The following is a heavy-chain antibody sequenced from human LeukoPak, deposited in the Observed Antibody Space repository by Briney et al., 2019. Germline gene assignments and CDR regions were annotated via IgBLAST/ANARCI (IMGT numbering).Heavy chain of an antibody. Sequence: SETLSLTCAVYGGSFSGYYWSWIRQPPGKGLEWIGEINHSGSTNYNPSLKSRVTISVDTSKNQFSLKLSSVTAADTAVYYCARTYCSGGSCYSGPDYWGQGTLVTVSS. CDR1: GGSFSGYY. J-gene: IGHJ4*02. V-gene: IGHV4-34*01. D-gene: IGHD2-15*01. CDR2: INHSGST. CDR3: ARTYCSGGSCYSGPDY.